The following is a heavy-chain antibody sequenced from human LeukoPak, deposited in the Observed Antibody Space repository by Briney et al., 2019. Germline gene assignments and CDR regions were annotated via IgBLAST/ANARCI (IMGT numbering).Heavy chain of an antibody. Sequence: GGSLRLSCAASGFTFDEYAMHWVRQVPGKGLQWVSVITGSGTGTDYADSVEGRFTISRDNSRNSLYLQMNSLRIEDTALYYCAKDMDHYDFWTGGFDPWGQGTLVTVSS. CDR3: AKDMDHYDFWTGGFDP. J-gene: IGHJ5*02. CDR1: GFTFDEYA. D-gene: IGHD3-3*01. CDR2: ITGSGTGT. V-gene: IGHV3-43*02.